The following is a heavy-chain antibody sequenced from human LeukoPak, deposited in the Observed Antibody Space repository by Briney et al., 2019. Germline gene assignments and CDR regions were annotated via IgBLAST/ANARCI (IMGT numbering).Heavy chain of an antibody. D-gene: IGHD6-19*01. J-gene: IGHJ4*02. V-gene: IGHV3-23*01. CDR1: GFTFSSFW. CDR3: AKTTTGYSSGRFPGWPVDY. Sequence: GGSLRLSCAASGFTFSSFWMTWVRQAPGKGLEWVSGIFGSGGSTHYADSVKGRFTISRDNSKNTVYLQMNSLRAEGTAVYYCAKTTTGYSSGRFPGWPVDYWGQGTLVTVSS. CDR2: IFGSGGST.